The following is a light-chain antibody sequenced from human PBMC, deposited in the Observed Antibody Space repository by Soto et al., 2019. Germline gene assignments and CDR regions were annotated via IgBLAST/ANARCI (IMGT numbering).Light chain of an antibody. Sequence: EIVLRQSPGTLSLSPGERATLSCRASQSVSSTYLAWHQQKPAQAPRLLIYAASRSATGIPDRFSGSGSGIDFTLTISRLEPEDSAVYYFHQFGRLITFGQGTRLEIK. CDR1: QSVSSTY. CDR3: HQFGRLIT. V-gene: IGKV3-20*01. J-gene: IGKJ5*01. CDR2: AAS.